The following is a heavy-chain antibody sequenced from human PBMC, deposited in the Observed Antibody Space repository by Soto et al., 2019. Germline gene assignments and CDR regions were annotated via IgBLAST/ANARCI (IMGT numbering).Heavy chain of an antibody. J-gene: IGHJ6*02. Sequence: ASVKVSCKASGYSLSRLSVHWVRQAPGKGLEWMGVFDREVGEAIYAQKFQDRVTMTADTSTDTAYMDLNSLRSDDTAVYYCATDLLLHGMDIWGQGTTVIVSS. V-gene: IGHV1-24*01. CDR2: FDREVGEA. CDR1: GYSLSRLS. CDR3: ATDLLLHGMDI.